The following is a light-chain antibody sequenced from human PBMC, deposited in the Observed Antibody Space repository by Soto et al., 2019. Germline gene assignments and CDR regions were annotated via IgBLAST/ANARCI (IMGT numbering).Light chain of an antibody. J-gene: IGLJ2*01. CDR1: SSDVGSYNL. CDR3: SSYASSSTLV. CDR2: EGS. V-gene: IGLV2-23*01. Sequence: QSALTQPASVSGSPGQSITISCTGTSSDVGSYNLVSWYQHHPGKAPKLIIYEGSKRPSGVSNRFSGSKSGNTSSLANAVLHAEDEADYYCSSYASSSTLVFVGGTKLTVL.